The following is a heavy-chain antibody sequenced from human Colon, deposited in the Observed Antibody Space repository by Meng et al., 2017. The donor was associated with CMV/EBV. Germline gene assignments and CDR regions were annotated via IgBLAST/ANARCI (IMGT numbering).Heavy chain of an antibody. CDR3: AHSYYCSSTSCYIHFDY. D-gene: IGHD2-2*02. Sequence: RSTSGVGVGWIRQPPGKALEWLALIYWNDDKRYSPSLKSRLTITKDTSKNQVVLTMTNMDPVDTATYYCAHSYYCSSTSCYIHFDYWGQGTLVTVSS. V-gene: IGHV2-5*01. J-gene: IGHJ4*02. CDR2: IYWNDDK. CDR1: RSTSGVG.